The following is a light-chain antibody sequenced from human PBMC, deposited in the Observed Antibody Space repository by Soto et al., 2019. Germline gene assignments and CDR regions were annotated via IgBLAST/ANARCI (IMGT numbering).Light chain of an antibody. V-gene: IGKV3-11*01. Sequence: EIVLTQSPATLSLSPGERATLSCRASQSVSSYLAWYQQKPGQAPRLLIYDASNRATGSPARFSGSGSGTDFTLTISSLEPEDVAVYYCQQRSNWLSLTFGGGTKVEIK. CDR3: QQRSNWLSLT. J-gene: IGKJ4*01. CDR2: DAS. CDR1: QSVSSY.